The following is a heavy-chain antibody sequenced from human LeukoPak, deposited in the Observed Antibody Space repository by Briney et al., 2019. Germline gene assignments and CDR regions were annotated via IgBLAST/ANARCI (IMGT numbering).Heavy chain of an antibody. CDR2: ILSDGSNK. CDR1: GFTFSSYA. Sequence: PGGSLRLSCAASGFTFSSYAMHWVRQTPGKGREGGAVILSDGSNKYYADSVKGRFTISGDNSRNTLYLQMNSLRSDDTAVYYCTRDRTTLTKASFAYWGQGTLVTVSS. CDR3: TRDRTTLTKASFAY. V-gene: IGHV3-30-3*01. J-gene: IGHJ4*02. D-gene: IGHD4-17*01.